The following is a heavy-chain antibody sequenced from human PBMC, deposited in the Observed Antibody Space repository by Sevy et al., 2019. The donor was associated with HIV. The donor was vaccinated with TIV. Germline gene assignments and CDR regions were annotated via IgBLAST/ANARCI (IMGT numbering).Heavy chain of an antibody. D-gene: IGHD3-16*01. Sequence: GGSLRLSCAASGFTFGDYWMTWVRQAPGKGLEWVANIKQHGREKYHVDSVKGQFTISRDNAKNSLYLQMNSLRAEDTAVYHCARVFSLGGYDYVWGSSFDYWGQGTLVTVSS. CDR2: IKQHGREK. CDR1: GFTFGDYW. J-gene: IGHJ4*02. CDR3: ARVFSLGGYDYVWGSSFDY. V-gene: IGHV3-7*01.